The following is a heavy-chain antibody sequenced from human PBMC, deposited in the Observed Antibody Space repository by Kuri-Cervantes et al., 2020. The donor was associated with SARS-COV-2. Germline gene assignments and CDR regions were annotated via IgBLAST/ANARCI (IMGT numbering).Heavy chain of an antibody. CDR2: LDRRSDST. V-gene: IGHV3-9*01. Sequence: SLKISCAASGFTFHDHAMHWVRQVPGKGLEWVSGLDRRSDSTAYADSVRGRFIISSDNSKNSLFLQMNSLRAEDTAVYYCVRDGDHWNFDYWGQGTLVTVSS. J-gene: IGHJ4*02. D-gene: IGHD1-1*01. CDR1: GFTFHDHA. CDR3: VRDGDHWNFDY.